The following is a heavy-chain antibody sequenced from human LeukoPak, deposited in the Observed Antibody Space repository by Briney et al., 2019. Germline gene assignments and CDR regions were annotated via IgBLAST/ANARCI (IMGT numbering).Heavy chain of an antibody. CDR2: INSDGTIT. V-gene: IGHV3-74*01. D-gene: IGHD6-13*01. CDR3: AVSSSPTV. J-gene: IGHJ4*02. CDR1: GFTFSSYW. Sequence: GGSLRLSCAASGFTFSSYWTHWVRQAPGKGLVWVSRINSDGTITGYADSVRGRFTISRDNAKNTVFLQMNSLRAEDTAVYYCAVSSSPTVWGQGTLVIVSS.